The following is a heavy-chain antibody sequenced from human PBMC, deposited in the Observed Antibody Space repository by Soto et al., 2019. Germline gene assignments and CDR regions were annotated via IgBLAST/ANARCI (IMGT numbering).Heavy chain of an antibody. J-gene: IGHJ4*02. Sequence: LVKVSCKASGGGFSGDAISWLLQAPGQGLEWMGGIIPIFGTANYAQKFQGRVTITADKSTSTAYMELSSLRSEDTAVYYCATKYCSGGSCCPDYWGQGTLVTVSS. CDR3: ATKYCSGGSCCPDY. CDR1: GGGFSGDA. D-gene: IGHD2-15*01. V-gene: IGHV1-69*06. CDR2: IIPIFGTA.